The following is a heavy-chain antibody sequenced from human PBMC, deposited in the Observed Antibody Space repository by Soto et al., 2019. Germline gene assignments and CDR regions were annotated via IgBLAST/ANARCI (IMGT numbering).Heavy chain of an antibody. J-gene: IGHJ6*02. CDR2: INSDGSRT. CDR1: GFNFSRYW. Sequence: EVQLVESGGGLVQPGGSLRLSCSASGFNFSRYWTHWVRQVPGRGLMWVSHINSDGSRTTYADSVKGRFTISRDNAKKTLYLQMKSLRAEDTAVYYCARDLSSCTSARCYTYYYGMDVWGHGNTVTVSS. CDR3: ARDLSSCTSARCYTYYYGMDV. V-gene: IGHV3-74*01. D-gene: IGHD2-2*01.